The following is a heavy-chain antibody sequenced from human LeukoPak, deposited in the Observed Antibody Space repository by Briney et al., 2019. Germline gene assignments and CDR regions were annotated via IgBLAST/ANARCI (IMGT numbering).Heavy chain of an antibody. CDR1: GFTFSSYA. CDR2: ISGSGGTT. J-gene: IGHJ4*02. V-gene: IGHV3-23*01. Sequence: GGSLRLSCAASGFTFSSYAMSWVRQAPGKGLEWVSAISGSGGTTYYADSVKGRFTISRDNSKNTLYLHMNTLRAEDTALYYCAKDVPLPDDSWGQGTLVTVSS. CDR3: AKDVPLPDDS.